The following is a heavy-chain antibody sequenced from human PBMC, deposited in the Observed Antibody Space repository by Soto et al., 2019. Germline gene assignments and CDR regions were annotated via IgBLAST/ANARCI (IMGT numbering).Heavy chain of an antibody. Sequence: QVQLVQSGAEVKKPGSSVRVSCTASGGTFSSYAISWVRQAPGQGLEWMGGIIPIFGTAHYAQKFQGRVTITADESTSTAYMELSSLRSEDTAVYYCARVPHCSSTSCYVRGDYYYGMDVWGQGTTVTVSS. CDR2: IIPIFGTA. CDR1: GGTFSSYA. D-gene: IGHD2-2*01. J-gene: IGHJ6*02. CDR3: ARVPHCSSTSCYVRGDYYYGMDV. V-gene: IGHV1-69*01.